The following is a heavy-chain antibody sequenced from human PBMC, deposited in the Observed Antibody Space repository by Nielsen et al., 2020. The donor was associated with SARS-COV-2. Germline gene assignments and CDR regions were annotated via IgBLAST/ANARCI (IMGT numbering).Heavy chain of an antibody. CDR2: ISSSSSYI. CDR3: ASDPGFGESPTPGYYYYGMDV. CDR1: GFTFSSYS. J-gene: IGHJ6*02. D-gene: IGHD3-10*01. Sequence: GGSLRLSCAASGFTFSSYSMNWVRQAPGKGLEWVSSISSSSSYIYYADSVKGRFTISRDNAENSLYLQMNSLRAEDTAVYYCASDPGFGESPTPGYYYYGMDVWGQGTTVTVSS. V-gene: IGHV3-21*01.